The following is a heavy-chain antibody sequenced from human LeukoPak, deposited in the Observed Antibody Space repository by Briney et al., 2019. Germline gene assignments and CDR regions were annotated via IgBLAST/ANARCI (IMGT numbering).Heavy chain of an antibody. Sequence: SETLSLTCTVSGASTSSYYWSWLRQPPGEGLEWIGYICDSGTTIYNPSLKSRVTISVDTPKNQFSLRLNSVTAADTAVYYCVSHTAVTIFDYWGQGTLVTVSS. CDR1: GASTSSYY. CDR2: ICDSGTT. J-gene: IGHJ4*02. V-gene: IGHV4-59*08. D-gene: IGHD4-17*01. CDR3: VSHTAVTIFDY.